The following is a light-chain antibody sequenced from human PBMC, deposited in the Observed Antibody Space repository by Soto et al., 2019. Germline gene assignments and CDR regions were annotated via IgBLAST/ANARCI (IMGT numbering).Light chain of an antibody. J-gene: IGKJ4*01. Sequence: IQLTQSPSSLSASVGDRVTIPCRAGLDISTSLAWYQQKPGKPPKLLIYDASTLQSGVPSRFSGSGSGTDFTLTISSLQPEDFATYFCQQFQSYPLTFGGGTRVDIK. CDR2: DAS. CDR1: LDISTS. CDR3: QQFQSYPLT. V-gene: IGKV1-13*02.